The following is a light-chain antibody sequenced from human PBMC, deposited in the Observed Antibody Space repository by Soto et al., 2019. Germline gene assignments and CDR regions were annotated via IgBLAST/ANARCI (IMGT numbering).Light chain of an antibody. Sequence: DIQMTQSPSTLSASVGDRVTITCRASQNIRSWLAWYQQKPGRAPKLLLYEASTLESGVPSRFSGSGSGTEFTLTISSLQPDDFATYYCRHYYDYPISFGQGTRLEIK. CDR2: EAS. CDR1: QNIRSW. CDR3: RHYYDYPIS. V-gene: IGKV1-5*03. J-gene: IGKJ5*01.